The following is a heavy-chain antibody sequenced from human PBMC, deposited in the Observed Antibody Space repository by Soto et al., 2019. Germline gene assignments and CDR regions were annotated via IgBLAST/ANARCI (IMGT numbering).Heavy chain of an antibody. V-gene: IGHV3-30-3*01. CDR1: GFTFSSYA. J-gene: IGHJ4*02. CDR3: ARVFGEWELLPPPDY. CDR2: ISYDGSNK. Sequence: QVQLVESGGGVVQPGRSLRLSCAASGFTFSSYAMHWVRQAPGKGLEWVAVISYDGSNKYYADSVKGRFTISRDNSKNTLYLQMNSLRAEDTAVYYCARVFGEWELLPPPDYWGQGTLVTVSS. D-gene: IGHD1-26*01.